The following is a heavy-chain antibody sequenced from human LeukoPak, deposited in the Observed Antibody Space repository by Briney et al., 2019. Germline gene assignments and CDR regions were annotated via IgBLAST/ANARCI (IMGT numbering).Heavy chain of an antibody. CDR3: AKGLGITYYYGSGSYYTTSGYYYGMDV. Sequence: GGSLRRSCAASVFTFSSYAMSWVRQAPGKWLEWVSAISGSGGSTYYADSVKGRFTISRDNSKKTLYLQMNSLRAEDTAVYYCAKGLGITYYYGSGSYYTTSGYYYGMDVWGQGTTVTVSS. J-gene: IGHJ6*02. D-gene: IGHD3-10*01. V-gene: IGHV3-23*01. CDR2: ISGSGGST. CDR1: VFTFSSYA.